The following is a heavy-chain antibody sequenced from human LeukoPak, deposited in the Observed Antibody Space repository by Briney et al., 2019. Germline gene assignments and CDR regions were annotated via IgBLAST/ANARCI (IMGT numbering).Heavy chain of an antibody. D-gene: IGHD1-26*01. CDR2: TYYRSKWHN. CDR1: GDSVSSNSAT. Sequence: PSRTLSLTCAISGDSVSSNSATWNWIRQSPSRGPEWLGRTYYRSKWHNNYAVSVKSRITINPDTSKNQFSLQLNSVTPEDTAVYYCARGQGGATDYWGQGTLVTVSS. V-gene: IGHV6-1*01. J-gene: IGHJ4*02. CDR3: ARGQGGATDY.